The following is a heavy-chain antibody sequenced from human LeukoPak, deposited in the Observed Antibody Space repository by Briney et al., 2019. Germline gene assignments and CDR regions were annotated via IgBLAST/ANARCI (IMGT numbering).Heavy chain of an antibody. CDR1: GFTFNNYA. CDR2: ISGSGGVT. Sequence: GGSLRLSCEASGFTFNNYAMSWVRQAPGKGLEWVSAISGSGGVTYYADSVKGRFTISGDNSKNTLYLQGNSLRAADTAVYYCAKVQEMGTILPPFHYWGQGTLVTVSS. CDR3: AKVQEMGTILPPFHY. J-gene: IGHJ4*02. D-gene: IGHD5-24*01. V-gene: IGHV3-23*01.